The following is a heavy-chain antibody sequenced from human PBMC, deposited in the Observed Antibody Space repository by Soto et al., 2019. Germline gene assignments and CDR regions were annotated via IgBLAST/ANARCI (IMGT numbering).Heavy chain of an antibody. V-gene: IGHV3-30-3*01. CDR1: GFTFSSYA. J-gene: IGHJ3*02. CDR2: ISYDGSNK. D-gene: IGHD5-12*01. Sequence: QVQLVESGGGVVQPGRSLRLSCAASGFTFSSYAMHWVRQAPGKGLEWVAVISYDGSNKYYADSVKGRFTISRDNSKSTLYLQMNSLRAEDTAVYYCSTAGYDDAFDIWGQGTMVTVSS. CDR3: STAGYDDAFDI.